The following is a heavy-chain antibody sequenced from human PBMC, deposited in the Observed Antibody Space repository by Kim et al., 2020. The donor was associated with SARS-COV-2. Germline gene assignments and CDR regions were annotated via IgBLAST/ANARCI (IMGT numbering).Heavy chain of an antibody. CDR3: ARREKGYSSGLTENYYFDY. V-gene: IGHV4-59*01. J-gene: IGHJ4*02. CDR1: GGSISSYY. D-gene: IGHD6-19*01. CDR2: IYYSGST. Sequence: SETLSLTCTVSGGSISSYYWSWIRQPPGKGLEWIGYIYYSGSTNYNPSLKSRVTISVDTSKNQFSLKLSSVTAADTAVYYCARREKGYSSGLTENYYFDYWGQGTLVTVSS.